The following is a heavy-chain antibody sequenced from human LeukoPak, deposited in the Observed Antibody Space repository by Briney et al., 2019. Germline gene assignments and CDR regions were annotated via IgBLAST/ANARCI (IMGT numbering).Heavy chain of an antibody. D-gene: IGHD2-15*01. Sequence: SETLSLTCTVSGGSISSSSYYWGWIRQPPGKGLEWIGSIYYSGSTYYNPSLKSRVTISVDTSKNQFSLKLSSVTAADTAVYYCARVRDVVVVAANGGVLNWFDPWGQGALVTVSS. CDR1: GGSISSSSYY. J-gene: IGHJ5*02. CDR3: ARVRDVVVVAANGGVLNWFDP. V-gene: IGHV4-39*07. CDR2: IYYSGST.